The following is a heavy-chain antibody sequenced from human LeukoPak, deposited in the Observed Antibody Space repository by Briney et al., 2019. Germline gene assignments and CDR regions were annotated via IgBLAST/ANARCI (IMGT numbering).Heavy chain of an antibody. CDR3: AKDRVRGDCSAVSCYPFDW. CDR1: GLTFSSYA. CDR2: ICGSGGNT. V-gene: IGHV3-23*01. J-gene: IGHJ4*02. D-gene: IGHD2-15*01. Sequence: GGTLRLSCAASGLTFSSYAMTWVRQAPGKGLEWVSTICGSGGNTYYADSVRGLFTISRDNSKNTLYLQMNALRAEDTAVYHCAKDRVRGDCSAVSCYPFDWWGQGTLLTLSS.